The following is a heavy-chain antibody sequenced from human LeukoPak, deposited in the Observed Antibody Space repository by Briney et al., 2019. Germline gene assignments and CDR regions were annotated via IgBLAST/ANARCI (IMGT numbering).Heavy chain of an antibody. V-gene: IGHV1-2*02. D-gene: IGHD3-10*01. CDR2: INSNSGGT. Sequence: ASVKVSCKASGYTFTGYYIHWVRQAPGQGRECMGWINSNSGGTNYAQKFQGRVTMTRDTSISTAYMERSRLRSDDTAVYYCARGGSGSYFSWLDPWGQGTLVTVSS. J-gene: IGHJ5*02. CDR3: ARGGSGSYFSWLDP. CDR1: GYTFTGYY.